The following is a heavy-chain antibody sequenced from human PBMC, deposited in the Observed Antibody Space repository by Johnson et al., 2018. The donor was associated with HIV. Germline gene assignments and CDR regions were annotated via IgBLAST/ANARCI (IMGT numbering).Heavy chain of an antibody. CDR3: ARGGHSGYDYFEAFEM. CDR2: IYSGGTT. J-gene: IGHJ3*02. CDR1: GFTVSSNY. V-gene: IGHV3-53*01. Sequence: EQLVESGGGLIQPGGSLRLSCAVSGFTVSSNYMSWVRQAPGKGLEWVSVIYSGGTTNYADSVKGRFTISRDNSKNTLYLQMNSLRADDTATYYCARGGHSGYDYFEAFEMWGQGTKVTVSS. D-gene: IGHD5-12*01.